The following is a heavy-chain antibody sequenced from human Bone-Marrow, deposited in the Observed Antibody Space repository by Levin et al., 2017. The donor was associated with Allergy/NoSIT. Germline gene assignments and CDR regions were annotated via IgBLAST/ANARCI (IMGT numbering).Heavy chain of an antibody. Sequence: GESLKISCAASGFTFSSYWMSWVRQAPGKGLEWVANIKQDGSEKYYVDSVKGRFTISRDNAKNSLYLQMNSLRAEDTAVYYCARGARVTMIVVVMYWGQGTLVTVSS. V-gene: IGHV3-7*01. CDR3: ARGARVTMIVVVMY. J-gene: IGHJ4*02. D-gene: IGHD3-22*01. CDR2: IKQDGSEK. CDR1: GFTFSSYW.